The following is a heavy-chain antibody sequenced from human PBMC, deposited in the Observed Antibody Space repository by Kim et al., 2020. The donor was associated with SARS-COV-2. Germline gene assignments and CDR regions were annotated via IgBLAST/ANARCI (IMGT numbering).Heavy chain of an antibody. CDR3: AKGFTISSRLLFDP. J-gene: IGHJ5*02. CDR2: ISGSGDST. Sequence: GGSLRLSCAASGFTFSSYAMSWVRQAPGKGLEWVSAISGSGDSTYYTDSVKGRFTVSRDSARNTLFLQMNSLRAEETAIYYCAKGFTISSRLLFDPWDQGTMFIDST. V-gene: IGHV3-23*01. D-gene: IGHD2-2*01. CDR1: GFTFSSYA.